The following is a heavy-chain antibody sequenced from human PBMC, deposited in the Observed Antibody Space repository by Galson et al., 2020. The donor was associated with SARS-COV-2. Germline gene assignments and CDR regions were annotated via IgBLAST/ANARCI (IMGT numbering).Heavy chain of an antibody. J-gene: IGHJ4*02. V-gene: IGHV3-9*01. Sequence: GGSLTLSCAASGFTIDDSAMHWVRPAPGQGLEWVSTIPWTSGSMDYADSVKGRFTISRDNAKNSLYLQMDSLRTEDTAFYYCAKGPNSYSTAWCGIDYWGQGTLLTVSS. CDR3: AKGPNSYSTAWCGIDY. D-gene: IGHD6-19*01. CDR1: GFTIDDSA. CDR2: IPWTSGSM.